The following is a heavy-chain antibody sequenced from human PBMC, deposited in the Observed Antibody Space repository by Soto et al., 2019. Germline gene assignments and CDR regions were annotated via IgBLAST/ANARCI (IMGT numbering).Heavy chain of an antibody. D-gene: IGHD3-10*01. CDR1: GGSISSSSYY. CDR2: IYYSGST. J-gene: IGHJ4*02. V-gene: IGHV4-39*01. Sequence: QLQLQESGPGLVKPSETLSLTCTVSGGSISSSSYYWGWIRQPPGKGLEWIGSIYYSGSTYYNPSLKSRVTIAVDTSKNQFSLKLSSVTAADTAVYYCARNGFGELDVNFDYWGQGTLVTVSS. CDR3: ARNGFGELDVNFDY.